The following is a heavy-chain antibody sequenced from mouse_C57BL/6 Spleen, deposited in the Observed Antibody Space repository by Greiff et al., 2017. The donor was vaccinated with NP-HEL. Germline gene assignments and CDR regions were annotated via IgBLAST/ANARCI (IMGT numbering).Heavy chain of an antibody. D-gene: IGHD4-1*01. CDR1: GYTFTSYW. CDR3: ARGPNHAMDY. CDR2: IDPSDSYT. J-gene: IGHJ4*01. V-gene: IGHV1-59*01. Sequence: QVHLKQPGAELVRPGTSVKLSCKASGYTFTSYWMHWVKQRPGQGLEWIGVIDPSDSYTNYNQKFKGKATLTVDTSSSTAYMQLSSLTSEDSAVYYCARGPNHAMDYWGQGTSVTVSS.